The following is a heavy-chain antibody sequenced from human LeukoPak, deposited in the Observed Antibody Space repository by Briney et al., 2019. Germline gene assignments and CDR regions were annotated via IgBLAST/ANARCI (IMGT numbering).Heavy chain of an antibody. J-gene: IGHJ3*02. V-gene: IGHV3-49*04. CDR2: IRSKAYGGTT. D-gene: IGHD3-3*01. Sequence: GGSLRLSCTASGFTFGDYAMSWVRQAPGKGLEWVGFIRSKAYGGTTEYAASVKGRFTISRDDSKSIAYLRMNSLKTEDTAVYYCTRAGPYDFWSGYYTVSFAFDIWGQGTMVTVSS. CDR3: TRAGPYDFWSGYYTVSFAFDI. CDR1: GFTFGDYA.